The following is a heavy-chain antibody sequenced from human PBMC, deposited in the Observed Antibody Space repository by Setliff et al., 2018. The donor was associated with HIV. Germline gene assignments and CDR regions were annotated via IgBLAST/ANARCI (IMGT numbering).Heavy chain of an antibody. V-gene: IGHV4-38-2*02. CDR1: GFSIGSDYY. CDR3: ARVPVGSGSVDY. J-gene: IGHJ4*02. Sequence: PSETLSLTCTVSGFSIGSDYYGGWIRQPPGKGLEWIGSIYHSGSTYYNPSLQSRVTMAVDTSKNQFSLKLSSVTAADTAVYYCARVPVGSGSVDYWGQGTLVTVSS. CDR2: IYHSGST. D-gene: IGHD3-10*01.